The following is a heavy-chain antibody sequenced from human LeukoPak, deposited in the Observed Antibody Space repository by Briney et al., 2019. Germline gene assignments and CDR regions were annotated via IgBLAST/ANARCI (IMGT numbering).Heavy chain of an antibody. CDR3: ARVIAIHTVTPFDH. CDR2: VSTSSTTI. CDR1: GFTFSSHR. D-gene: IGHD4-11*01. J-gene: IGHJ4*02. Sequence: PGESLRLSCAASGFTFSSHRMHWVRQAPGQGLEWVAYVSTSSTTIQYADSVKGRFTISRDDAKNSLSLQMNSLRVEDTAVYYCARVIAIHTVTPFDHWGQGTLVTVSS. V-gene: IGHV3-48*04.